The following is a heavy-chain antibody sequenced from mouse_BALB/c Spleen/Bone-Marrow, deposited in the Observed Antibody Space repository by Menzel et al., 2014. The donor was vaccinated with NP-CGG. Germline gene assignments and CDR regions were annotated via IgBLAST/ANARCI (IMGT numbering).Heavy chain of an antibody. J-gene: IGHJ3*01. CDR2: IDPASGDT. V-gene: IGHV14-3*02. Sequence: EVQVVESGAELVKPGASVKLSCTASGLKFKDTHMHWVKQRPEQGLEWIGRIDPASGDTKYDPKFQGKAAITGDTSSNTPYLQLSSLTSDDTAVYYCSRDYGGTAWFAYWGQGTLVTVSA. CDR1: GLKFKDTH. D-gene: IGHD1-1*01. CDR3: SRDYGGTAWFAY.